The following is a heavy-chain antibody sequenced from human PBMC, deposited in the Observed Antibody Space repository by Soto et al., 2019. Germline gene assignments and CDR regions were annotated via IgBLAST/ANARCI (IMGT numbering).Heavy chain of an antibody. Sequence: SETLSLTCTVSGGSISSYYWSWIRQPAGKGLEWIGRIYTSGSTNYNPSLKSRVTMSVDTSKNQFSLKLSSVTAADTAVYYCARDYASPAASDWFDPWGQGTLVTVS. CDR3: ARDYASPAASDWFDP. CDR1: GGSISSYY. D-gene: IGHD6-13*01. J-gene: IGHJ5*02. CDR2: IYTSGST. V-gene: IGHV4-4*07.